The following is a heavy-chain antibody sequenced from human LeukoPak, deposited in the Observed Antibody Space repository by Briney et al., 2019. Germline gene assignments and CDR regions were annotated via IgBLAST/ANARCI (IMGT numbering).Heavy chain of an antibody. CDR1: GFSFSNYG. D-gene: IGHD3-10*01. V-gene: IGHV3-30*02. Sequence: GGSLRLSCAASGFSFSNYGMHWVRQAPGKGLEWVALLVYVGFYKYYTDSVKGRFTISRDDSTNTLYLQLTSLRVEDTAVYYCAKDLISMVRGSPMDVWGRGTTVTVS. CDR3: AKDLISMVRGSPMDV. CDR2: LVYVGFYK. J-gene: IGHJ6*02.